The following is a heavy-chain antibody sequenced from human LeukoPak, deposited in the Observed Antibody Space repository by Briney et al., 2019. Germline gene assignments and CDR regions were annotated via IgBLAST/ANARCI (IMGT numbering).Heavy chain of an antibody. V-gene: IGHV3-9*01. J-gene: IGHJ4*02. Sequence: GGSLRLSCAASGFTFDEYAMHWVRQVPGKGLEWVSGISFNSGGVGYADSVKGRFSTSRDNAKKSLYLQMNNLRPEDTAFYFCAKDVFSANWYYFDQWGQGTLVTVSS. CDR2: ISFNSGGV. CDR3: AKDVFSANWYYFDQ. D-gene: IGHD4/OR15-4a*01. CDR1: GFTFDEYA.